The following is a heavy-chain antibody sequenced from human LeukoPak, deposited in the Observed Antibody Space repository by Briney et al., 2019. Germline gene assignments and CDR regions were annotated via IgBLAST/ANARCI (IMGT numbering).Heavy chain of an antibody. CDR1: GYSFTSYW. Sequence: GESLKISCKGSGYSFTSYWIGWVRQMPGKGLEWMGIIYPGDSGTRYSPSFQGQVTISADKSISTAYLQWSSLKASDTAMYYCARQAYCGGDCYSETIDYWGQGTLVTVSS. D-gene: IGHD2-21*02. CDR3: ARQAYCGGDCYSETIDY. J-gene: IGHJ4*02. V-gene: IGHV5-51*01. CDR2: IYPGDSGT.